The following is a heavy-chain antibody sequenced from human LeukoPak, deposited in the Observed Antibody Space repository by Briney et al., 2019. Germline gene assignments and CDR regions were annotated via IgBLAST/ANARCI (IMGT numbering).Heavy chain of an antibody. CDR3: ARLPGYSSGWHYWYFDL. CDR1: GGSISSYY. V-gene: IGHV4-59*08. D-gene: IGHD6-19*01. Sequence: SETLSLTCTVSGGSISSYYWSWIRQPPGKGLEWIGCIYYSGSTNYNPSLKSRVTISVDTSKNQFSLKLSSVTAADTAVYYCARLPGYSSGWHYWYFDLWGRGTLVTVSS. J-gene: IGHJ2*01. CDR2: IYYSGST.